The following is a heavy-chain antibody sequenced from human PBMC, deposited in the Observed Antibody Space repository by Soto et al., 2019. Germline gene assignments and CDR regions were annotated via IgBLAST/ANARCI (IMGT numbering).Heavy chain of an antibody. CDR3: ATDPGPYGDPIYYFDY. D-gene: IGHD4-17*01. Sequence: PSQTLSLTCAISGDSDSSNSAAWNWIRQSPSRGLEWLGRTYYRSKWYNDYAVSVKSRITINPDTSKNQFSLQLNSVTPEDTAVYYCATDPGPYGDPIYYFDYWGQGTLVTVSS. V-gene: IGHV6-1*01. CDR2: TYYRSKWYN. J-gene: IGHJ4*02. CDR1: GDSDSSNSAA.